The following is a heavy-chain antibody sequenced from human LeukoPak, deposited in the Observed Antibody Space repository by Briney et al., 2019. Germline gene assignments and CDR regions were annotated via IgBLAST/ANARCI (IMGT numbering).Heavy chain of an antibody. J-gene: IGHJ4*02. Sequence: ASVTVSFKASGYSFTSYGISWVRQAPGQGLERMGWISAYNGNTNYAQKLQGRVTMTTETSTSTAYMELRSLRSDDTAVYYCAREGAVAGADVFDYWGQGTLVTVSS. CDR2: ISAYNGNT. CDR3: AREGAVAGADVFDY. V-gene: IGHV1-18*04. CDR1: GYSFTSYG. D-gene: IGHD6-19*01.